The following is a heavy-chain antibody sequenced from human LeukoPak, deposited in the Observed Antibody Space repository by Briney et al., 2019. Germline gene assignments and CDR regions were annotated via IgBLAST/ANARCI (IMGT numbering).Heavy chain of an antibody. CDR3: ARARQSYYDSSGYATSYYYYYYGMDV. J-gene: IGHJ6*02. CDR1: GYTFTSYD. CDR2: MNPNSGNT. Sequence: ASVKVSCKASGYTFTSYDINWVRQATGQGLEWMGWMNPNSGNTGYAQKFQGRVTMTRNTSISTAYMELSSLRSEDTAVYYCARARQSYYDSSGYATSYYYYYYGMDVWGQGTTVTVSS. V-gene: IGHV1-8*01. D-gene: IGHD3-22*01.